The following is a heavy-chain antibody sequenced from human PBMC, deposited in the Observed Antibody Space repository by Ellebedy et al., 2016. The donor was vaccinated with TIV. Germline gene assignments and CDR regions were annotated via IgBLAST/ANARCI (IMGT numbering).Heavy chain of an antibody. J-gene: IGHJ6*02. V-gene: IGHV1-2*02. Sequence: ASVKVSCXASGYTFTGYYMHWVRQAPGQGLEWMGWINPNSGGTNYAQKFQGRVTMTRDTSISTAYMELSRLRSDDTAVYYCARDRVVNYYDSSGYLRHYYYGMDVWGQGTTVTVSS. CDR2: INPNSGGT. D-gene: IGHD3-22*01. CDR1: GYTFTGYY. CDR3: ARDRVVNYYDSSGYLRHYYYGMDV.